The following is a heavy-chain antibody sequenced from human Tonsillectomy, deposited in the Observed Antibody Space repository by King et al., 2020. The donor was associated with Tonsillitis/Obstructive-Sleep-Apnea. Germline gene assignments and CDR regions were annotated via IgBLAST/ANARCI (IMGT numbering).Heavy chain of an antibody. V-gene: IGHV3-49*04. CDR1: GFTFGDYA. CDR3: TRGGGPDCSSTSCYKLYYYYYGMDV. CDR2: IRSKAYGGTT. J-gene: IGHJ6*02. Sequence: VQLVESGGGLVQPGRSLRLSCTASGFTFGDYAMSWVRQAPGKGLEWVGFIRSKAYGGTTEYAASVKGRFTISRDDSKSIAYLQMNSLKTEDTAVYYCTRGGGPDCSSTSCYKLYYYYYGMDVWGQGTTVTVSS. D-gene: IGHD2-2*02.